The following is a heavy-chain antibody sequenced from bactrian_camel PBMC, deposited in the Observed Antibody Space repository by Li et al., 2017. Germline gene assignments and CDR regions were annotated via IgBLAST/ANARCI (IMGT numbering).Heavy chain of an antibody. CDR1: GYTASFYC. CDR3: AATYSGRVCGRLSDADFTY. J-gene: IGHJ6*01. Sequence: HVQLVESGGGSVQAGGSLRLSCAASGYTASFYCMGWFRQVAGKERELVGIRYIGSEVSFTYCGDSVKGRFTISKDNAKNTVYLQMNSLQPEDTAVYSCAATYSGRVCGRLSDADFTYWGQGTQVTVS. V-gene: IGHV3S6*01. CDR2: IGSEVSFT. D-gene: IGHD4*01.